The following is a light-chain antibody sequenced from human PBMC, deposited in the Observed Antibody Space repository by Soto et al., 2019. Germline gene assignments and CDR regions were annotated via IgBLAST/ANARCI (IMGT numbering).Light chain of an antibody. V-gene: IGKV3-20*01. CDR3: QQYDTSPRT. Sequence: EIVLKQSPGTLSLSPGERATLSCRASQNLSSGYLAWYQQKPGQAPRILIYAASSRATGIPDRYSGSGSGTDFSLTISRLEPEDFAVYYCQQYDTSPRTFGQGTKVEI. CDR1: QNLSSGY. J-gene: IGKJ1*01. CDR2: AAS.